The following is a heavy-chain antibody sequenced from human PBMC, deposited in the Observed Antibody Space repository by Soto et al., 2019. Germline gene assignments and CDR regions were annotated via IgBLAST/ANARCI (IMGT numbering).Heavy chain of an antibody. Sequence: GGSLRLSCAASGFTFRTYNMNWVRQAPGKGLEWVSYISSSTGTIYYADSVKGRFTISRDNAKNSLYLQMNSLRAEDTAVYYCARVYGIAVAGTLDFWGQGTLVTVSS. V-gene: IGHV3-48*01. CDR1: GFTFRTYN. CDR3: ARVYGIAVAGTLDF. CDR2: ISSSTGTI. D-gene: IGHD6-19*01. J-gene: IGHJ4*02.